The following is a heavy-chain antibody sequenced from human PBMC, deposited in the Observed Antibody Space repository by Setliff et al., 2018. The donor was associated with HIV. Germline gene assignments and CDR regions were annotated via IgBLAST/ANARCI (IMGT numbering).Heavy chain of an antibody. CDR2: ISAYNGNT. V-gene: IGHV1-18*01. Sequence: ASVKVSCKASGYTFTSFGISWVRQAPGQGLEWMGRISAYNGNTDHAQRLQGRVTMTTGTSTRTAYMELRSLRSDDTAVYYCARAAVAGPWRKLDYWGQGTLVTVSS. J-gene: IGHJ4*02. CDR1: GYTFTSFG. CDR3: ARAAVAGPWRKLDY. D-gene: IGHD6-19*01.